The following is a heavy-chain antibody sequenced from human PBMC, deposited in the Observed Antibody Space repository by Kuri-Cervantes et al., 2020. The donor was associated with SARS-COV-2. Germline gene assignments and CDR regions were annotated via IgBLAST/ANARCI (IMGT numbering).Heavy chain of an antibody. D-gene: IGHD5-18*01. Sequence: GGSLRLSCEASGFIFSNHAMSWVRQAPGKGLEWVSAISGSGGSTYYADSVKGRFTISRDNSKNTLYLQMNSLRAEDTAVYYCAKDLYSYGYYYYGMDVWGQGTTVTVSS. J-gene: IGHJ6*02. CDR2: ISGSGGST. CDR3: AKDLYSYGYYYYGMDV. V-gene: IGHV3-23*01. CDR1: GFIFSNHA.